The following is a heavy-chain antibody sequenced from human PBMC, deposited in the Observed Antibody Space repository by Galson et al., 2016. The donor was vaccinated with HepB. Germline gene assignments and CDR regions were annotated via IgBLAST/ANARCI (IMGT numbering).Heavy chain of an antibody. Sequence: SLRLSCATSGFTFGDYPMGWFRQAPGKGVAFLTFIKSKPHGGTTEDAASVKGRFTLSRDDSKSIAYLQMNGLKTEDTAIYYCTRHAFRRWELPDFWGQGTLVTVSS. J-gene: IGHJ4*02. CDR3: TRHAFRRWELPDF. CDR1: GFTFGDYP. D-gene: IGHD2-15*01. V-gene: IGHV3-49*03. CDR2: IKSKPHGGTT.